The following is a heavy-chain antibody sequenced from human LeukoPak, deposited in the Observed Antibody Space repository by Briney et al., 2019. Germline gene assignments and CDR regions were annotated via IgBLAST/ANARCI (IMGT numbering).Heavy chain of an antibody. CDR1: GGSISSYY. Sequence: PSETLSLTCTVSGGSISSYYWSWIRQPPGKGLEWIGYIYYSGSTNYNPSLKSRVTISVDTSKNQFSLKLSSVTAAETAVYYCARDVGATPGYFDYWGQGTLVTVSS. V-gene: IGHV4-59*01. D-gene: IGHD1-26*01. CDR3: ARDVGATPGYFDY. CDR2: IYYSGST. J-gene: IGHJ4*02.